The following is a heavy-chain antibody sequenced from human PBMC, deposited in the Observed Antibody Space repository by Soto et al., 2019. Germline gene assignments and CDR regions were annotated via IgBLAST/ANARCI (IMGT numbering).Heavy chain of an antibody. CDR3: ASTYSTSWYWFDP. J-gene: IGHJ5*02. CDR1: GFSLSNAGLG. CDR2: IFSNDEK. V-gene: IGHV2-26*04. Sequence: QVTVKESGPVLVKPTETLTLTCTVSGFSLSNAGLGVSWIRQPPGKALEWLAHIFSNDEKSYSTSLKSRLTISEDTCKSQVVLTMTNMDPVDTATYYCASTYSTSWYWFDPWGQGTLVTVSS. D-gene: IGHD6-13*01.